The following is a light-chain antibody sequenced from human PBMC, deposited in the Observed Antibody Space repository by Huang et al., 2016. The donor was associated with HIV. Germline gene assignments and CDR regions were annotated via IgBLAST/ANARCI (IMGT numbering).Light chain of an antibody. CDR3: QQSYNTPRT. J-gene: IGKJ2*02. V-gene: IGKV1-39*01. CDR2: GSS. CDR1: QSIRTY. Sequence: DIQMTQSPSSLSASRGDRVTITCRASQSIRTYLNWYQQKPGKAPKLLIYGSSRLQSGVPSSVSGSGSGTDFTLTISSLQPEDFATYYCQQSYNTPRTFGQGTKLEIK.